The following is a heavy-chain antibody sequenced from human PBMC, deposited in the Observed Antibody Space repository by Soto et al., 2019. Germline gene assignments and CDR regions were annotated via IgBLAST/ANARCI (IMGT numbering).Heavy chain of an antibody. CDR3: AHRDSLIVTWDY. CDR2: IYWDDDK. V-gene: IGHV2-5*02. CDR1: GFSLSSSGVG. Sequence: QITLKESGPTPVKYTQTLTLTCTFSGFSLSSSGVGVGWIRQPPGKALEWLALIYWDDDKRYSPYLKSRLTITKDSSKNQVVLTMTNMDHVDTATDYCAHRDSLIVTWDYWGNGTLVTVSS. D-gene: IGHD3-22*01. J-gene: IGHJ4*01.